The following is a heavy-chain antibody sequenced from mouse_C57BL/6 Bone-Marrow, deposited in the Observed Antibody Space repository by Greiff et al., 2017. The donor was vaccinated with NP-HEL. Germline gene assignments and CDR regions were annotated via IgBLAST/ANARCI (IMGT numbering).Heavy chain of an antibody. CDR2: IYYSGTI. V-gene: IGHV3-5*01. CDR1: GISITTGNYR. Sequence: ESGPGLVKPSQTVFLTCTVTGISITTGNYRWSWIRQFPGNKLEWIGYIYYSGTITYNPSLTSRTTITRDTPKNQFFLEMNSLTAEDTATYYCAREGDGYDGGSYYFDYWGQGTTLTVSS. D-gene: IGHD2-2*01. CDR3: AREGDGYDGGSYYFDY. J-gene: IGHJ2*01.